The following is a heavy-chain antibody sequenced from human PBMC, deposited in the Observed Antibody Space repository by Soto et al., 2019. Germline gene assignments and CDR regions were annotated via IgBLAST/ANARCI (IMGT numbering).Heavy chain of an antibody. D-gene: IGHD3-3*01. CDR1: GGTFSSYA. V-gene: IGHV1-69*06. CDR3: ARVVPPPTIFGVDRVPYYYYGMDV. CDR2: IIPIFGTA. J-gene: IGHJ6*02. Sequence: SVKVSCKASGGTFSSYAISWVRQAPGQGLEWMGGIIPIFGTANYAQKFQGRVTITADKSTSTAYMELSSLRSEDTAVYYCARVVPPPTIFGVDRVPYYYYGMDVWGQGTTVTVSS.